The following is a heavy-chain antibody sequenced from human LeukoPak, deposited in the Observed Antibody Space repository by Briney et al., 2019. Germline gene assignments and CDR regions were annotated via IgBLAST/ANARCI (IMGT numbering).Heavy chain of an antibody. CDR2: IYHSGTT. J-gene: IGHJ4*02. D-gene: IGHD2-15*01. CDR3: VRDRDRRDFDY. Sequence: PSETLSLTCAVSGYSISSDYYWGWIRQPPGKGLEWIGSIYHSGTTHYNPSLKSRVTISVDTSKNQFSLKLSSVTAVDTAVYYCVRDRDRRDFDYWGQGTLVTVSS. CDR1: GYSISSDYY. V-gene: IGHV4-38-2*02.